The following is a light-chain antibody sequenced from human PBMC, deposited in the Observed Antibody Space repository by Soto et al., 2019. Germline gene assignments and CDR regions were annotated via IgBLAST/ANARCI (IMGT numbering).Light chain of an antibody. CDR3: QQYNNWQGT. CDR1: QSVSSN. V-gene: IGKV3-15*01. CDR2: GAS. Sequence: EIVMTQSPATLSVSPGERATLSCRASQSVSSNLAWYQQKPGQAPRLIIYGASTRATGIPARFSGSGSGTEFTLTISSLQSEDFPVYYCQQYNNWQGTFGQGTKVDIK. J-gene: IGKJ1*01.